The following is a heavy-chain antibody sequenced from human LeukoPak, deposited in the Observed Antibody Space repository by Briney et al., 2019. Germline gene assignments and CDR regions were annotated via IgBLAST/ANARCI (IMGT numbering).Heavy chain of an antibody. CDR1: GFTFSSYA. CDR3: AKEDYSNPRAYYYYGMDV. J-gene: IGHJ6*02. D-gene: IGHD4-11*01. V-gene: IGHV3-23*01. Sequence: PGGSLRLSCAASGFTFSSYAMSWVRQAPGKGLEWVSAISGSGINTYYADSVKGRFTISRDNSKNTLFLQMYSLRAEDTAVYYCAKEDYSNPRAYYYYGMDVWGQGTTVTVSS. CDR2: ISGSGINT.